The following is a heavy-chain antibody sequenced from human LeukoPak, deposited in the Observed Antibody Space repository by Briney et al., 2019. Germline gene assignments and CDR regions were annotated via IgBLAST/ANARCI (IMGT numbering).Heavy chain of an antibody. D-gene: IGHD3-10*01. CDR1: GGSFNDYY. CDR2: INHSGST. V-gene: IGHV4-34*01. Sequence: SETLSLTCAVYGGSFNDYYWSWIRQPPGKGLEWIGEINHSGSTYYNPSLKSRVTISIDTSKKQFSLKLNSVTAADTAVYCRARGGYGSGTYYNYWGQGTLVTVSS. CDR3: ARGGYGSGTYYNY. J-gene: IGHJ4*02.